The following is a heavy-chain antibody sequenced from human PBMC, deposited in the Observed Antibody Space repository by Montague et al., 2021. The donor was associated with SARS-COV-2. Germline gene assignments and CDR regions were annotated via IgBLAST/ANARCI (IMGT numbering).Heavy chain of an antibody. CDR2: IYYSGST. CDR1: GGSISSSSYY. V-gene: IGHV4-39*01. D-gene: IGHD3-22*01. Sequence: SETLSLTCTVSGGSISSSSYYWGWIRQPPGKGLEWIGSIYYSGSTYYNPSLKSRVTISVDTSKNQFSLKLSSVTAADTAVYYCAKPLWGYYYDSSGYGMDAFDIRGQGTMVTVSS. J-gene: IGHJ3*02. CDR3: AKPLWGYYYDSSGYGMDAFDI.